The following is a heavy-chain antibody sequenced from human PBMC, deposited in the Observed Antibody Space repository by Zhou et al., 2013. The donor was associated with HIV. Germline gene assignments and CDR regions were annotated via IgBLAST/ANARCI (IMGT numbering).Heavy chain of an antibody. CDR1: GYSFTRYD. D-gene: IGHD2-2*01. Sequence: QVQLVQSGAEVKKPGASVKVSCKASGYSFTRYDINWVRQATGQGLEWMGWMNPNSGNTGYAQKFQGRVTMTRNTSISTAYMELSSLRSEDTAVYYCARVPSWPAAIDYYYMDVWGKGTTGHRL. J-gene: IGHJ6*03. CDR2: MNPNSGNT. V-gene: IGHV1-8*01. CDR3: ARVPSWPAAIDYYYMDV.